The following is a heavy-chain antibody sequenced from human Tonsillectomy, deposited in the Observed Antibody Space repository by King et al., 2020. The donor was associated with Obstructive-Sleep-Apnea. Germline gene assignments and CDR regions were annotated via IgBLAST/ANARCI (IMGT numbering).Heavy chain of an antibody. Sequence: VQLVESGGGLVQPGGSLRLSCAASGFTFDSYWMTWVRQAPGKGLEWVANIKQDGSETYYVDSVKGRFTISRDNARNSLYLQMNSLRDEDSAVYYCARHNYGLGDYWGQGTLVTVSS. CDR2: IKQDGSET. D-gene: IGHD4-17*01. CDR3: ARHNYGLGDY. V-gene: IGHV3-7*03. CDR1: GFTFDSYW. J-gene: IGHJ4*02.